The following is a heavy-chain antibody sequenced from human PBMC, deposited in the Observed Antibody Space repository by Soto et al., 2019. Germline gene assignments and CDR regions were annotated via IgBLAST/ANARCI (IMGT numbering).Heavy chain of an antibody. D-gene: IGHD5-18*01. CDR1: GGSFSGYY. CDR2: INHSGST. J-gene: IGHJ4*02. CDR3: ASSRYGYTFYDY. V-gene: IGHV4-34*01. Sequence: SETLSLTCAVYGGSFSGYYWTWIRQPPGTGLEWIGEINHSGSTNYNPSLKSRVTISVDTSKNQFSLKLSSVTAADTAVYYCASSRYGYTFYDYWGQGTLVTVS.